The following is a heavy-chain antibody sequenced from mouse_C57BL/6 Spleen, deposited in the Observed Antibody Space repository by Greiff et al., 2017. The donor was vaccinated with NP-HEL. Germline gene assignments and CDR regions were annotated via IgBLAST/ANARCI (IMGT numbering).Heavy chain of an antibody. CDR1: GFSLTSYA. V-gene: IGHV2-9-1*01. Sequence: QVQLKESGPGLVAPSQSLSITCTVSGFSLTSYAISWVRQPPGKGLEWLGVIWTGGGTNYNSALKSRLSISKENSKSQVFLKMNSLQTDDTARYYCARNYYGSSEGYFDVWGTGTTVTVSS. J-gene: IGHJ1*03. D-gene: IGHD1-1*01. CDR2: IWTGGGT. CDR3: ARNYYGSSEGYFDV.